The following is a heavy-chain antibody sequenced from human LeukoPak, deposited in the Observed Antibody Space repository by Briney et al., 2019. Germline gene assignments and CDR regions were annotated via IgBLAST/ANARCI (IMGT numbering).Heavy chain of an antibody. CDR1: GFTFSDHY. V-gene: IGHV3-72*01. J-gene: IGHJ4*02. Sequence: PGGSLRLSCAVSGFTFSDHYMDWVRQAPGKGLEWVGRSRNRAKSYTTDYAASVKGRCTISRDDSKSTLYLQMNSLETEDTAVYYCSRDATGDHWGQGTLVSVSS. CDR2: SRNRAKSYTT. CDR3: SRDATGDH.